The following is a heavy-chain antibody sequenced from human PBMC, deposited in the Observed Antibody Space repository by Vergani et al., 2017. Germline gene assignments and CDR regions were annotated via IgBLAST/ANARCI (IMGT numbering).Heavy chain of an antibody. Sequence: EVHLLESGGGQVEAGGSLRLSCVASGFTFSNSAMSWVRQTSGKGLEWVSAISGHGDRTYYADSVKGRFTISRDNSKKMMSLQMNSLRVEDTSVYYCAGGGKGIIMVVPSTHLWGQGTQVSVS. J-gene: IGHJ4*02. CDR2: ISGHGDRT. V-gene: IGHV3-23*01. D-gene: IGHD2-15*01. CDR3: AGGGKGIIMVVPSTHL. CDR1: GFTFSNSA.